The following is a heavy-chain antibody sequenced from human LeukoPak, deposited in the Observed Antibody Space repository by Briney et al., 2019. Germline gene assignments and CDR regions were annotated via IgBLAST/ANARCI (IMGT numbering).Heavy chain of an antibody. D-gene: IGHD6-13*01. CDR2: IYSGGST. Sequence: VGSLRLSRAASGFAARSKYMSWVREAPGQGLGWVSVIYSGGSTYYADSVKGRITISRDNSKNTLYLQMNSRRGEDTAVYYCARDGGYSSSWWKDYWGEGTRVTVSS. CDR1: GFAARSKY. CDR3: ARDGGYSSSWWKDY. V-gene: IGHV3-53*01. J-gene: IGHJ4*02.